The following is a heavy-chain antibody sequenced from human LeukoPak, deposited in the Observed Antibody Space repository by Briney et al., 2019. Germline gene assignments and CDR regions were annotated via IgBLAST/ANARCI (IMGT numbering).Heavy chain of an antibody. CDR3: ARGSCSGGSCYSRWFDP. V-gene: IGHV1-2*02. Sequence: GASVKVSCTASGYTFTGYYMHWVRQAPGQGLEWMGWINPNSGGTNYAQKFQGRVTMTRDTSISTAYVELSRLRSDDTAVYYCARGSCSGGSCYSRWFDPWGQGTLVTVSS. J-gene: IGHJ5*02. CDR2: INPNSGGT. D-gene: IGHD2-15*01. CDR1: GYTFTGYY.